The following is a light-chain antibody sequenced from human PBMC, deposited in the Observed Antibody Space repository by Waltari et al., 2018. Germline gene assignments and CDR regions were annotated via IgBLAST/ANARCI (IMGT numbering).Light chain of an antibody. V-gene: IGKV1-33*01. Sequence: DIQMTQSPSSLSASVGDRVTITCQASQDISNYLNWYQQKPGKAPKLLIYDASNLETGVPSRFGGSGAGTDFTFTISSLQPEDIATNYCQQYDNLPITFGQGTRLEIK. CDR3: QQYDNLPIT. CDR2: DAS. CDR1: QDISNY. J-gene: IGKJ5*01.